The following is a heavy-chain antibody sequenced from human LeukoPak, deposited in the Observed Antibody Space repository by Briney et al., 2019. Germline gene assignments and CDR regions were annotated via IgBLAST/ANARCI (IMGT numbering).Heavy chain of an antibody. CDR1: GYTFISYG. CDR2: ISPYNSNT. D-gene: IGHD2/OR15-2a*01. V-gene: IGHV1-18*01. CDR3: GRHTSMGVPLDILEKWFDT. Sequence: ASVKVSCKASGYTFISYGISWVRQAPGQGLQWMGWISPYNSNTNYVQKFQGRVTMTTDTSTSTAYMELRSLRSDDTAVYYCGRHTSMGVPLDILEKWFDTWGQGTLVTVSS. J-gene: IGHJ5*02.